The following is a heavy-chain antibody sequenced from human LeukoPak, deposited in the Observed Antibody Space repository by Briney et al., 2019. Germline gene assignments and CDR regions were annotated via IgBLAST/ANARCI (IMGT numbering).Heavy chain of an antibody. J-gene: IGHJ4*02. CDR3: ARSPMVGG. CDR2: VSGGSAGNT. V-gene: IGHV3-23*01. CDR1: GFTFSTYA. Sequence: GGSLRLSCAASGFTFSTYAMSWVRQAPGKGLEWVSSVSGGSAGNTYYADSVKGRFTISRDSSKNTLYLQMNSLRAEDTAVYYCARSPMVGGWGQGTLVTVSS. D-gene: IGHD3-10*01.